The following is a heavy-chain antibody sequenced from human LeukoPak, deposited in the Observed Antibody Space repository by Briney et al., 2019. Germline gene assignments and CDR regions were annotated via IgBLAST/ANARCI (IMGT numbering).Heavy chain of an antibody. V-gene: IGHV4-30-2*01. Sequence: PSETLSLTCTVSGGSISSSSYSWSWIRQPPGKGLEWIGYIYHSGSTYYNPSLKSRVTISVDRSKNQFSLKLSSVTAADTAVYYCARERLQSFDPWGQGTLVTVSS. J-gene: IGHJ5*02. D-gene: IGHD5-24*01. CDR3: ARERLQSFDP. CDR2: IYHSGST. CDR1: GGSISSSSYS.